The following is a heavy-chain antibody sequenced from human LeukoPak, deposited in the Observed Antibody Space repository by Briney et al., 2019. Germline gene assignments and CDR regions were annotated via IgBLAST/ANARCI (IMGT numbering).Heavy chain of an antibody. V-gene: IGHV3-30*04. CDR1: GFTFSSYA. Sequence: GGSLRLSCAASGFTFSSYAMHWVRQAPGKGLEWVAVISYDGSNKYYADSVKGRFTISRDNSKNTLYLQMNSLRAEDTAVYYCAKGPTGYGPYYFDYWGQGTLVTVSS. CDR3: AKGPTGYGPYYFDY. D-gene: IGHD3-9*01. CDR2: ISYDGSNK. J-gene: IGHJ4*02.